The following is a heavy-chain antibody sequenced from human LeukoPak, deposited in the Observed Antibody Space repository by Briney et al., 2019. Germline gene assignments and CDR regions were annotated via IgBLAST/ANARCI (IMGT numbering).Heavy chain of an antibody. V-gene: IGHV4-59*12. D-gene: IGHD1-26*01. CDR3: ARDGEVGARYYFDY. J-gene: IGHJ4*02. CDR2: IYYSGST. Sequence: SETLSLTCTVSGGSIRSYYWSWIRQPPGKGLEWIGYIYYSGSTNYNPSLKSRVTISVDTSKNQFSLKLSSVTAADTAVYYCARDGEVGARYYFDYWGQGTLVTVSS. CDR1: GGSIRSYY.